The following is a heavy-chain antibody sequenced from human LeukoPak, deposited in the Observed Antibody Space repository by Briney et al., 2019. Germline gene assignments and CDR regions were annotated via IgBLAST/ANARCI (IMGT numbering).Heavy chain of an antibody. D-gene: IGHD3-3*01. CDR1: GGSISSSSYY. J-gene: IGHJ6*02. CDR2: IYYSGST. V-gene: IGHV4-39*01. CDR3: ARAGTPSTYYDFWSGENYYYYGMDV. Sequence: SETLSLTCTVSGGSISSSSYYWGWIRQPPGKGLEWIGSIYYSGSTYYNPSLKSRVTISVDTSKNQFSLKLSSVTAADTAVYYCARAGTPSTYYDFWSGENYYYYGMDVWGQGTTVTVSS.